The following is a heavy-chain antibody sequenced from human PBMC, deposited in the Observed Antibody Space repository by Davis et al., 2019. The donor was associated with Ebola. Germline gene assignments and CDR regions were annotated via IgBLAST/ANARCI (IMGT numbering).Heavy chain of an antibody. CDR3: VRAVRRYGDWFDP. Sequence: GESLKISCAASGFTFSDHCMDWVRQAPGKGLEWVGRTRNKGDSYITEYAASVEGRFTISRDDSKNSLYLQMNSPKTEDTAVYYCVRAVRRYGDWFDPWGQGTLVTVSS. J-gene: IGHJ5*02. D-gene: IGHD3-10*01. CDR1: GFTFSDHC. CDR2: TRNKGDSYIT. V-gene: IGHV3-72*01.